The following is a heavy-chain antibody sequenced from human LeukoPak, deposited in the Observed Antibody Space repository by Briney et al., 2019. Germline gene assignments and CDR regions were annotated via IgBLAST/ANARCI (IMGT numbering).Heavy chain of an antibody. CDR1: GFTFSSYG. J-gene: IGHJ3*02. CDR2: ISGSGGAT. D-gene: IGHD6-19*01. Sequence: PGGSLRLSCAASGFTFSSYGMSWVRQAPGKGLEWVSGISGSGGATYYADSVKGRFTISRDDPHNTLYLQMNSLRAEDTAVYYCAKVGSSGWYGRGNAFDIWGQGTMVTVSS. CDR3: AKVGSSGWYGRGNAFDI. V-gene: IGHV3-23*01.